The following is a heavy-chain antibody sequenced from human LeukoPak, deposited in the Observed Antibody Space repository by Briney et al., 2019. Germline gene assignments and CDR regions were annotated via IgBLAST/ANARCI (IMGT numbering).Heavy chain of an antibody. CDR3: ARVDHYWAEYFQH. J-gene: IGHJ1*01. CDR1: GYTFTNYA. D-gene: IGHD2-15*01. V-gene: IGHV1-69*13. CDR2: IIPIFGTA. Sequence: ASVKVSCKASGYTFTNYAMNWVRQAPGQGLEWMGGIIPIFGTANYAQKFQGRVTITGDESTSTAYMELSSLRSEDTAVYYCARVDHYWAEYFQHWGQGTLVTVSS.